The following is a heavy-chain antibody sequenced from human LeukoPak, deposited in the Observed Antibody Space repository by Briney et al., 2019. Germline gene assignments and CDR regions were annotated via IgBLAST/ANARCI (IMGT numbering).Heavy chain of an antibody. CDR2: IQEDGNEM. Sequence: GGSLRLSCAATGFNFRKHWMSWVRQSIGKGLECVAKIQEDGNEMHYVDSVKGRFTISRDNARNSLYLQMNNLRVEDTAIYYCARDYTGGWNDYWGQGTQVTVSS. CDR3: ARDYTGGWNDY. J-gene: IGHJ4*02. D-gene: IGHD7-27*01. V-gene: IGHV3-7*01. CDR1: GFNFRKHW.